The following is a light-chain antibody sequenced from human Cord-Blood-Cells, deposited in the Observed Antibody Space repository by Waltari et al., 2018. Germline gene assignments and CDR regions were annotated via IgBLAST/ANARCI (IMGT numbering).Light chain of an antibody. CDR2: DVS. CDR1: SSDVGGYNY. Sequence: QSALTQTASVSGSPGQSITISCTGTSSDVGGYNYVSWYQQHPGKAPKIMIYDVSKRPSGVSNRLSGSKSGNTASLTISGLQAEDEADYYCSSYTSSSTLVFGGGTKLTVL. V-gene: IGLV2-14*01. CDR3: SSYTSSSTLV. J-gene: IGLJ3*02.